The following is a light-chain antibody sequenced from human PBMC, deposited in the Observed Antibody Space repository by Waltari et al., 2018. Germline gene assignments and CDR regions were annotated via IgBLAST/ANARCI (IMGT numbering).Light chain of an antibody. Sequence: EIVLTQSPGTLSLSPGERATLSCRASQSVTRTLAWYQQKPGQAPRLLISGASNRATGIPDRFSGSVSGTDFSLTISRLEPEDFAVYYCQHYLRLPATFGQGTKVEIK. J-gene: IGKJ1*01. CDR1: QSVTRT. CDR3: QHYLRLPAT. CDR2: GAS. V-gene: IGKV3-20*01.